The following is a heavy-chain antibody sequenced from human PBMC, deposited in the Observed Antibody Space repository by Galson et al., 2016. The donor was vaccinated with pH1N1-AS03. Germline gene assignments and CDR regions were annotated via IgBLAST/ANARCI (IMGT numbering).Heavy chain of an antibody. D-gene: IGHD1-26*01. J-gene: IGHJ6*02. Sequence: SVKVSCKASGYTFISYVMHWVCQAPGQRLEWMGWINAGNGNTTYSQSFQGRVTITRDTSASKAYMELSSLRSEDTAVYYCARGRGSYGMDVWGQGTAVTVS. V-gene: IGHV1-3*01. CDR2: INAGNGNT. CDR3: ARGRGSYGMDV. CDR1: GYTFISYV.